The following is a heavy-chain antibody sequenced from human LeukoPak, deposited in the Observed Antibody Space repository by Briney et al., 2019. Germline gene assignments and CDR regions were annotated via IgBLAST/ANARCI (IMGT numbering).Heavy chain of an antibody. J-gene: IGHJ4*02. CDR2: IYYSGST. CDR1: GGSVSSGSYY. Sequence: PSETLSPTCTVSGGSVSSGSYYWSWIRQPPGKGLEWIGYIYYSGSTNYNPSLKSRVTISVDTSKNQFSLKLSSVTAADTAVYYCARVVTTGSYFDYWGQGTLVTVSS. CDR3: ARVVTTGSYFDY. D-gene: IGHD4-17*01. V-gene: IGHV4-61*01.